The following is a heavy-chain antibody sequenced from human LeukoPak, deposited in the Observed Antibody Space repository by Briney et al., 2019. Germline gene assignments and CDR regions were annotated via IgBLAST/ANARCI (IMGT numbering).Heavy chain of an antibody. J-gene: IGHJ3*02. CDR2: IYTSGST. D-gene: IGHD4-23*01. Sequence: SETLSLTRTVSGGSISSYYWSWLRQPAGKGLEWIGRIYTSGSTNYNPSLKSRVTMSVDTSKNQFSLKLSSVTAADTAVYYCAREDYGGNSLDAFDIWGQGTMVTVSS. V-gene: IGHV4-4*07. CDR1: GGSISSYY. CDR3: AREDYGGNSLDAFDI.